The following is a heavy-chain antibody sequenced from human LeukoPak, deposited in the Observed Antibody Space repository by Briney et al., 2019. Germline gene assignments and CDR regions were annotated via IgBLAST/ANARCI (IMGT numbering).Heavy chain of an antibody. CDR3: ARDKVVVVPAAYYYYMDV. V-gene: IGHV4-30-2*01. CDR2: IYHSGST. J-gene: IGHJ6*03. CDR1: GAPISGGGYY. D-gene: IGHD2-2*01. Sequence: SETLSLPCTVSGAPISGGGYYGGWFRQPPGRARGGLGYIYHSGSTYYNPSLKSRVTISVDRSKNQFSLKLSSVTAADTAVYYCARDKVVVVPAAYYYYMDVWGKGTTVTVSS.